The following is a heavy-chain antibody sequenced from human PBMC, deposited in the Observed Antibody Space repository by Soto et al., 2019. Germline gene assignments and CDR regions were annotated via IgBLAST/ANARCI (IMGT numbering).Heavy chain of an antibody. V-gene: IGHV4-59*01. CDR2: IYYSGST. CDR3: ARAKSNYQTFDH. D-gene: IGHD4-4*01. J-gene: IGHJ4*02. CDR1: GDSMSSYY. Sequence: SETLSLICTVSGDSMSSYYWSWIRQPPGKGLEWIGYIYYSGSTTYNPSLRSRVTMSVDTSKNQFSLRLSSVTAADTAVYYCARAKSNYQTFDHWGQGSQVTVSS.